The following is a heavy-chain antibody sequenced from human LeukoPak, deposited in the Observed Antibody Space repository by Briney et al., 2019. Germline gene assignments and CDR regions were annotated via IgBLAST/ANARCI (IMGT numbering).Heavy chain of an antibody. CDR1: GGSISSYC. CDR2: IYYSGST. D-gene: IGHD6-19*01. CDR3: ARRFETGGGWYFYY. J-gene: IGHJ4*02. V-gene: IGHV4-59*08. Sequence: PSETLSLTCTVSGGSISSYCWSWIRQPPGKGLEWIGYIYYSGSTNYNPSLKSRVTISVDTSKNQFSLKLTSVTAADTAVYYCARRFETGGGWYFYYWGLGTLVTVSS.